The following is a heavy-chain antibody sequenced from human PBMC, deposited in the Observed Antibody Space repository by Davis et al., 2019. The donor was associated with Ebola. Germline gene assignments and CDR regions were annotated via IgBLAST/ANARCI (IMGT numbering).Heavy chain of an antibody. V-gene: IGHV6-1*01. CDR3: ARDPPYDQGYDY. CDR2: TYYRSKWFV. CDR1: GDSVSSNTAA. D-gene: IGHD3-22*01. J-gene: IGHJ4*02. Sequence: SQTLSLTCAISGDSVSSNTAAWNCIRQSPSRGLEWLGRTYYRSKWFVDYAVSVKSRMTINSDTSKNQFSLQLSSVTPEDTAVYYCARDPPYDQGYDYWGQGILVTVSS.